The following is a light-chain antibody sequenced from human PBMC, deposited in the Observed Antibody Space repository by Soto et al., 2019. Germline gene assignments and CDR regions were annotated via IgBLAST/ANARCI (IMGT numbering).Light chain of an antibody. CDR3: QQYTGYWT. J-gene: IGKJ1*01. Sequence: DIQMTQSPSTLSASVGDRVTITCRASQSISGSLAWYQQKPGKAPKLLIYEASNLKSGVPSRFSGSGSGTEYPLTISSLQPDDSASYYCQQYTGYWTFGQGNRVEIK. V-gene: IGKV1-5*03. CDR1: QSISGS. CDR2: EAS.